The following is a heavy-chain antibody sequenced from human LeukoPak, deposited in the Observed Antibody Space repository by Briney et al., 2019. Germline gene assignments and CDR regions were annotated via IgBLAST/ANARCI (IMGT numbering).Heavy chain of an antibody. J-gene: IGHJ6*03. Sequence: SETLSLTCAVYGGSFSGYYWSWIRQPPGKGLEWIGEINHSGSTNYNPSLKSRVTISVDTSKNQFSLKLSSVTAADTAVYYCATPGGAAAGDYYYYYMDVWGKGTTVTVSS. CDR3: ATPGGAAAGDYYYYYMDV. D-gene: IGHD6-13*01. CDR1: GGSFSGYY. CDR2: INHSGST. V-gene: IGHV4-34*01.